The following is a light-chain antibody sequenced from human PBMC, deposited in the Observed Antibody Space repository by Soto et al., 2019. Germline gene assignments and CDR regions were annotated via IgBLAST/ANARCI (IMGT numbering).Light chain of an antibody. J-gene: IGLJ1*01. CDR3: CSYAGSYSFDYV. Sequence: QSALTQPASVSGSPGQSITISCTGTSSDVGGYNYVSWYQQHPGKAPKLMIYDVSKRPSGVPDRFSGSKSGNTASLTISGLQAEDEADYYCCSYAGSYSFDYVFGTGTRSPS. V-gene: IGLV2-11*01. CDR1: SSDVGGYNY. CDR2: DVS.